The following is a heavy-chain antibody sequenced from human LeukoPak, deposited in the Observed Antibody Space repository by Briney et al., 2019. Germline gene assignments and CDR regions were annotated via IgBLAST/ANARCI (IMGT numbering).Heavy chain of an antibody. V-gene: IGHV1-2*02. CDR2: NNPNSGGT. D-gene: IGHD3-22*01. CDR3: ARELGGASWYYDSSGYYWFDP. J-gene: IGHJ5*02. CDR1: GYTFTGYY. Sequence: ASVKVSCKASGYTFTGYYMHWVRQAPGQGLEWMGWNNPNSGGTNYAQKFQGRVTMTRDTSISTAYMELSRLRSDDTAVYYCARELGGASWYYDSSGYYWFDPWGQGTLVTVSS.